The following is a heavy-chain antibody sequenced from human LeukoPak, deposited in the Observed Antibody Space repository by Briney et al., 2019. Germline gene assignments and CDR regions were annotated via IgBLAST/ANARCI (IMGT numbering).Heavy chain of an antibody. Sequence: GGSLRLSCAASGFTVGSNYMSWVRQAPGKGLEWVSVIYSGGSTYYADSVKGRFTISRDNSKNTLYLQMNSLRAEDTAVYYCAREGSGYYYGYWGQGTLVTVSS. J-gene: IGHJ4*02. D-gene: IGHD3-22*01. CDR3: AREGSGYYYGY. CDR1: GFTVGSNY. V-gene: IGHV3-53*01. CDR2: IYSGGST.